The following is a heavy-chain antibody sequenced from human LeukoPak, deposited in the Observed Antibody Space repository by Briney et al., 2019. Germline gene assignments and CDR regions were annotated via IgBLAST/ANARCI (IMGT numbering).Heavy chain of an antibody. D-gene: IGHD1-26*01. CDR2: VYYSGST. Sequence: SETLSLTCTVSGASIRGYYWSWIRQPPGQGLEWIGYVYYSGSTNYNPSLKSRVTISVDTSKNQFSLKLSSVTAADTAVYYCARDRELDFDPWGQGTLVTVSS. V-gene: IGHV4-59*13. CDR1: GASIRGYY. J-gene: IGHJ5*02. CDR3: ARDRELDFDP.